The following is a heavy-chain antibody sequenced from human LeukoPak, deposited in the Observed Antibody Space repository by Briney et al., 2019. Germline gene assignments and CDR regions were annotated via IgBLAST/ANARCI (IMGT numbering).Heavy chain of an antibody. CDR3: ARTYYDFWSGYYGLGFDY. J-gene: IGHJ4*02. V-gene: IGHV4-59*01. CDR2: IYYSGST. CDR1: GGSISSDY. Sequence: SETLSLTCTVSGGSISSDYWSWIRQPPGKGLEWIGLIYYSGSTNYNPSLKSRVTISVDTSKNQFSLKLSSVTAADTAVYYCARTYYDFWSGYYGLGFDYWGQGTLVTVSS. D-gene: IGHD3-3*01.